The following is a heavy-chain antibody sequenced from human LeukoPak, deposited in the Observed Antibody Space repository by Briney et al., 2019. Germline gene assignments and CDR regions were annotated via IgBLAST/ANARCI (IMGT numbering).Heavy chain of an antibody. CDR2: IIGSGDIT. J-gene: IGHJ6*03. Sequence: GGSLRLSCEASGFTFSSYAMSWVRQAPGKGLEWVSGIIGSGDITYYANSVKGRFTISRDNSKNTPYLQMNSLGAEDTAVYYCAKLGGQEVYNYYVGVWGKGTTVAVSS. V-gene: IGHV3-23*01. CDR1: GFTFSSYA. CDR3: AKLGGQEVYNYYVGV. D-gene: IGHD3-16*01.